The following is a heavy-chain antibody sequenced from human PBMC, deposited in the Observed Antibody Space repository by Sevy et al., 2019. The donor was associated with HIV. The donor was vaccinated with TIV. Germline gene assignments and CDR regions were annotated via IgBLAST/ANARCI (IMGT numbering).Heavy chain of an antibody. CDR1: GYIFTSYG. D-gene: IGHD1-26*01. Sequence: ASVKVSCKASGYIFTSYGISWVRQAPGQGLEGMGWISAYNGNTNYAQRLQGRVTITTDKITSTAYMELRSLRSDDTAVYYCARTVVGATEYFDYWGQGTLVTVSS. CDR3: ARTVVGATEYFDY. J-gene: IGHJ4*02. V-gene: IGHV1-18*01. CDR2: ISAYNGNT.